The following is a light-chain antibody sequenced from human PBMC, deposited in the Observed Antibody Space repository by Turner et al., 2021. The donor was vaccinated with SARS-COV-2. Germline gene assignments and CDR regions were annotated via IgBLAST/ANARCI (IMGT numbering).Light chain of an antibody. CDR3: ATFDGGLRGWV. V-gene: IGLV1-47*01. Sequence: QSVLTQPASESATPGQGVTISCSGSTSNIGINHVYWYQQLPGAAPKLLIFRNDHRPSGVPDRFSGSKSGTSASLDISGLRSEDEADYYCATFDGGLRGWVFGGGTRLTVL. J-gene: IGLJ3*02. CDR2: RND. CDR1: TSNIGINH.